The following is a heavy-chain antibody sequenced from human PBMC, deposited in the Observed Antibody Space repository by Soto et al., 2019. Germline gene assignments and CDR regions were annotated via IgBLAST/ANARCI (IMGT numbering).Heavy chain of an antibody. V-gene: IGHV3-21*01. Sequence: GGSLRLACAASGFTFRSFTMNWVRQAPGKGLEWVSTISSNSAYIYYTDALRGRFTISRDNAKNSLHLQMNSLRAEDTAVYYCTRDASRDSSARGWFDPWGPGTLVTVSS. CDR3: TRDASRDSSARGWFDP. D-gene: IGHD6-13*01. J-gene: IGHJ5*02. CDR2: ISSNSAYI. CDR1: GFTFRSFT.